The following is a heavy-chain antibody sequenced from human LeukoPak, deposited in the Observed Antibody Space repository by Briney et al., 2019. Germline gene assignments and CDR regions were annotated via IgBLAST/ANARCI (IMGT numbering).Heavy chain of an antibody. CDR3: ARGRSLYFDY. J-gene: IGHJ4*02. Sequence: SETLSLTCIVSGGSISGYYWNWIRQPAGKGLEWIGRIYTNVITNYNPSLKSRVTMSVDTSKNQFSLMLSSVTAADTAVYYCARGRSLYFDYWGQGTLVTVFS. CDR1: GGSISGYY. V-gene: IGHV4-4*07. CDR2: IYTNVIT.